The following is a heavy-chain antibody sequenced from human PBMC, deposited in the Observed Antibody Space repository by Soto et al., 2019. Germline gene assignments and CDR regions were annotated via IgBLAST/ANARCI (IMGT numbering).Heavy chain of an antibody. CDR2: INAGNGNT. J-gene: IGHJ4*02. D-gene: IGHD6-19*01. CDR1: GYTFTSYA. CDR3: ASAVAVPADFDY. V-gene: IGHV1-3*05. Sequence: QVQLVQSGTEEKKPGASVKVSCKASGYTFTSYAMHWVRQAPGQRLEWMGWINAGNGNTKYSQKFQGRVTITMDTSASTAYTELSSLRSEDTAVYYCASAVAVPADFDYWGQGTLVTVSS.